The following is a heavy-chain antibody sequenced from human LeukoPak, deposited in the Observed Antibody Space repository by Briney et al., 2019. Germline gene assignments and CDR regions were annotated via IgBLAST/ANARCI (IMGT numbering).Heavy chain of an antibody. CDR3: AREVIGGNSA. CDR1: GFSFSTYD. V-gene: IGHV3-21*01. Sequence: PGESLRLSCAASGFSFSTYDMNWVRQAPGKGLEWVASISSSTTYIYYADSLKGRFTISRDDAKNSLCLQMSSLRAEDTAVYYCAREVIGGNSAWGQGTLVTVSS. J-gene: IGHJ4*02. CDR2: ISSSTTYI. D-gene: IGHD4-23*01.